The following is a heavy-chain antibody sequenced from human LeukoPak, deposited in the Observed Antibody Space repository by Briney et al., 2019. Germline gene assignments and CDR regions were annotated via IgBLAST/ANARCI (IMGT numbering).Heavy chain of an antibody. CDR2: MNPNSGNT. J-gene: IGHJ3*02. Sequence: ASLKVSCKAFGYTFTSYDITWGRQATGQGLEWLGGMNPNSGNTGYAQKFQGRVTMTRNTSISTAYMELSSLRSEDTAVYYCASGPPDGPGRYAFDIWGQGTMVTVFS. CDR1: GYTFTSYD. CDR3: ASGPPDGPGRYAFDI. V-gene: IGHV1-8*01. D-gene: IGHD1-1*01.